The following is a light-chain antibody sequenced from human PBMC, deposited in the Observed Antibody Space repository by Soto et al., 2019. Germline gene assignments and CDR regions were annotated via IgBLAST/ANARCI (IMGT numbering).Light chain of an antibody. J-gene: IGKJ5*01. V-gene: IGKV3-15*01. CDR3: QQYGSSPPSVT. Sequence: EIVMTHSPATLSVSPCERATLSFSASQSVITNLAWYQQKSGQAPRLLIYAASTRATDIPARFSGSGSGTEFTLTISRLEPEDFAVYYCQQYGSSPPSVTFGQGTRLEIK. CDR1: QSVITN. CDR2: AAS.